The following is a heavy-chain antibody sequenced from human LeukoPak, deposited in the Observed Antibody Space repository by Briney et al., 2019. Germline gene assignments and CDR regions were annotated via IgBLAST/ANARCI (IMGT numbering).Heavy chain of an antibody. D-gene: IGHD2-2*01. CDR2: ISTTEST. J-gene: IGHJ3*02. V-gene: IGHV4-4*07. CDR1: GGTLRSFC. Sequence: SGSLRLTCTASGGTLRSFCWSWIPQPPGKGLEWIGRISTTESTNYNPALESRVIMSVDKSKNQLSLKLNSVTAADTAVYYCARIPKPKPFDIWGQGTMVTVSS. CDR3: ARIPKPKPFDI.